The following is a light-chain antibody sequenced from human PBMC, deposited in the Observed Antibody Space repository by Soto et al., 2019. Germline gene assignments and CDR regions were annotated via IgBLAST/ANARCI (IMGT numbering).Light chain of an antibody. V-gene: IGKV1-39*01. CDR2: AAS. J-gene: IGKJ2*01. CDR1: QNIDSY. Sequence: DIQMTQSPSSLSASVGDRVTITCRASQNIDSYLNWYRQKPGKAPEVLIYAASSLQSGVPSRFSGSGSGTDFTLTISSLQPEDFATYYCQQSYSPFPYPFGRGTKLEIK. CDR3: QQSYSPFPYP.